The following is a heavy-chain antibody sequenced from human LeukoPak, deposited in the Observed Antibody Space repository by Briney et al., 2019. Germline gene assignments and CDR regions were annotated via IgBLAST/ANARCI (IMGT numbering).Heavy chain of an antibody. D-gene: IGHD6-6*01. CDR2: ISSSGSTI. J-gene: IGHJ4*02. CDR3: ARPPLGAYSSSGIDY. Sequence: GGSLRLSCAASGFTFSSYGMHWVRQAPGKGLEWVSYISSSGSTIYYADSVKGRFTISRDNAKNSLYLQMNSLRAEDTAVYYCARPPLGAYSSSGIDYWGQGTLVTVSS. CDR1: GFTFSSYG. V-gene: IGHV3-48*04.